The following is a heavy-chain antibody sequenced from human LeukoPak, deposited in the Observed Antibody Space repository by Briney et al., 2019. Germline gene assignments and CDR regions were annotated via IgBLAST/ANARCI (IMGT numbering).Heavy chain of an antibody. CDR1: GYSFTTYW. CDR3: AAALGIGYYSGVDV. Sequence: GAPLQISCKGSGYSFTTYWLAWVRKMPGKGLEWMEIIYPADSDTIYSPSFQGQVTMSADKSISTAYLQWSSLKTSDTAMYYCAAALGIGYYSGVDVWGQGTTVTVSS. J-gene: IGHJ6*02. V-gene: IGHV5-51*01. CDR2: IYPADSDT. D-gene: IGHD3-16*01.